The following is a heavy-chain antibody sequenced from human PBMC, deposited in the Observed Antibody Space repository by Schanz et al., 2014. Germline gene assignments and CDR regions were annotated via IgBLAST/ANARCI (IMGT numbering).Heavy chain of an antibody. CDR3: ARENLNWEAFDI. D-gene: IGHD7-27*01. V-gene: IGHV3-48*04. CDR1: GFIFSSYA. CDR2: ISRDGTTS. Sequence: EVRLVESGGGLVQPRGSLKLSCAASGFIFSSYAMTWVRQAPGKGLEWLSYISRDGTTSYYADSVKGRFTISRDNAKNSLYLHITILRGEDTAVYYCARENLNWEAFDIWGQGTVVTVSS. J-gene: IGHJ3*02.